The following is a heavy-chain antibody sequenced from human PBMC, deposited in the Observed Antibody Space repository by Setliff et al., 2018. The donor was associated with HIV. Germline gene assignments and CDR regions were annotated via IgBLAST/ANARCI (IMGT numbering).Heavy chain of an antibody. J-gene: IGHJ6*02. V-gene: IGHV5-51*01. Sequence: GESLKISCKDSGYTFSSYCIAWVRQMPGKGLEWMGIIYPGNSDTTYSPSFQGQVTISADKSISTAYLQWSSLKASDTAMYYCAKHLSPGSGWYSKARGMDVWGQGTTVTVSS. CDR3: AKHLSPGSGWYSKARGMDV. CDR1: GYTFSSYC. D-gene: IGHD6-19*01. CDR2: IYPGNSDT.